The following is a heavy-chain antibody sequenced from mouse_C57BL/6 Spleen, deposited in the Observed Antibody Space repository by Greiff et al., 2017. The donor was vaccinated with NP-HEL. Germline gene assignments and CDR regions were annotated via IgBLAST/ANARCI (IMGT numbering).Heavy chain of an antibody. CDR1: GYTFTDYE. CDR3: TRCYYYGSSYYAMDY. V-gene: IGHV1-15*01. CDR2: IDPETGGT. Sequence: QVQLQQSGAELVRPGASVTLSCKASGYTFTDYEMHWVKQTPVHGLEWIGAIDPETGGTAYNQKFKGKAILTADKSSSTAYMELRSLTSEDSAVYYCTRCYYYGSSYYAMDYWGQGTSVTVSS. J-gene: IGHJ4*01. D-gene: IGHD1-1*01.